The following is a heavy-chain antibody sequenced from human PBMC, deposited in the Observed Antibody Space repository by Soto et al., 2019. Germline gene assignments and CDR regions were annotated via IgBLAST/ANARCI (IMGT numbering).Heavy chain of an antibody. CDR3: ARSNLKDDYGDYPRYY. CDR2: IWFDGSYK. J-gene: IGHJ4*02. Sequence: QVQLVESGGGVVQPGRSLRLSCTASGFTFSRYGMHWVRQAPGKGLEWVAIIWFDGSYKYYGDAVKGRFTISRDNSKNTVYLQMDSLRVEDTAVYYCARSNLKDDYGDYPRYYWGQGTLVTVSS. V-gene: IGHV3-33*01. D-gene: IGHD4-17*01. CDR1: GFTFSRYG.